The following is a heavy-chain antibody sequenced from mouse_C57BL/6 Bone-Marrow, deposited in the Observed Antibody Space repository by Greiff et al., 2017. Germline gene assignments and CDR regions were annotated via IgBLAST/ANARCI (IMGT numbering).Heavy chain of an antibody. Sequence: QVQLQQPGAELVRPGTSVKLSCKASGYTFTSYWMHWVKQRPGQGLEWIGVIDPSDSYTNYNQKFKGKATVTVDTSSSTAYMQLSSLTSEDSAVYYCARAPAYWGRGTLVTVSA. V-gene: IGHV1-59*01. CDR1: GYTFTSYW. CDR2: IDPSDSYT. J-gene: IGHJ3*01. CDR3: ARAPAY.